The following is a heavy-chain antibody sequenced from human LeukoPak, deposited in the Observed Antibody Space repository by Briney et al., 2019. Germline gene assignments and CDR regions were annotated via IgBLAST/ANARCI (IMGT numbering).Heavy chain of an antibody. Sequence: SETLSLTCTVSGGSISSYYWSWIRQPPGKGLEWIGYIYYSGSTNYNPSLKSRVTISVDTSKNQFSLKLSSVTAADTDVYYCARAEGLPSGYLGYWGQGTLVTVSS. D-gene: IGHD3-22*01. V-gene: IGHV4-59*01. J-gene: IGHJ4*02. CDR1: GGSISSYY. CDR2: IYYSGST. CDR3: ARAEGLPSGYLGY.